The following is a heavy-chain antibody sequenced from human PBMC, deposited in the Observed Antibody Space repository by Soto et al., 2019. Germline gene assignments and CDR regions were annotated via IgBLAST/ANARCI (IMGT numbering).Heavy chain of an antibody. CDR1: GIIFRNYA. CDR2: ISGSGDST. J-gene: IGHJ4*02. CDR3: AKKAEKHFDWMFYADS. V-gene: IGHV3-23*01. Sequence: GGSLRLSCATSGIIFRNYAMGWVRQAPGKGLEWVSAISGSGDSTYYADSVKGRFTNSRDNSKNTLYLQMNSLRVEDTAIFYCAKKAEKHFDWMFYADSWGQGTLVTVSS. D-gene: IGHD3-9*01.